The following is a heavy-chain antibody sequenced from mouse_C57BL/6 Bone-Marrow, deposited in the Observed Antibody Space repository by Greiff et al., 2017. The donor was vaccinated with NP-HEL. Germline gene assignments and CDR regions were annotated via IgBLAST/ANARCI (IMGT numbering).Heavy chain of an antibody. Sequence: VKLMESGAELARPGASVKLSCKASGYTFTSYGISWVKQRTGQGLEWIGEIYPRSGNTYYNEKFKGKATLTADKSSSTAYMELRSLTSEDSAVYFCARRYYGSVDYWGQGTTLTVSS. CDR1: GYTFTSYG. J-gene: IGHJ2*01. CDR2: IYPRSGNT. V-gene: IGHV1-81*01. D-gene: IGHD1-1*01. CDR3: ARRYYGSVDY.